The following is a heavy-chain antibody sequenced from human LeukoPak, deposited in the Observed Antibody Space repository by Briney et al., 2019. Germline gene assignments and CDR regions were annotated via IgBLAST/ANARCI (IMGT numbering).Heavy chain of an antibody. V-gene: IGHV1-2*02. CDR2: INPNSGGT. CDR1: GYTFTGYY. D-gene: IGHD2-2*01. Sequence: ASVKVSCKASGYTFTGYYMHWVRQAPGQGLEWMGWINPNSGGTNYAQKFQGRVTMTRDTSISTAYMELSRLRSDDTAVYYCARVNRVPAAIVAFDIWGQGTMVTVSS. CDR3: ARVNRVPAAIVAFDI. J-gene: IGHJ3*02.